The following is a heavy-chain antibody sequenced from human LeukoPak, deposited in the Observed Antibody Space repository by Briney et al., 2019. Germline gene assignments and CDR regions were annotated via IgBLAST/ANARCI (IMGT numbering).Heavy chain of an antibody. CDR1: GGSISSGGYY. CDR3: ARITILTLAHAFDI. CDR2: IYYSGSI. J-gene: IGHJ3*02. D-gene: IGHD3-9*01. V-gene: IGHV4-31*03. Sequence: PSQTLSLTCTVSGGSISSGGYYWSWIRQHPGKGLEWIGYIYYSGSIYYNPSLKSRVTISVDTSKNQFSLKLSSVTAADTAVYYCARITILTLAHAFDIWGQGTMVTVSS.